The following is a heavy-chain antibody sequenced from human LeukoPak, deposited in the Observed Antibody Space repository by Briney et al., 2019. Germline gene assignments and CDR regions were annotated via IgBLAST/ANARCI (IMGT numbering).Heavy chain of an antibody. J-gene: IGHJ4*02. CDR1: GGSISSGGYS. CDR2: IYHSGST. CDR3: ARVTLGCSSTSCYLSRIDY. V-gene: IGHV4-30-2*01. Sequence: SQTLSLTCAVSGGSISSGGYSWSWIRQPPGKGLEWIGYIYHSGSTYYNPSLKSRVTISVDRSKNQFSLKLSSVTAADTAVYYCARVTLGCSSTSCYLSRIDYWGQGTLVTVSS. D-gene: IGHD2-2*01.